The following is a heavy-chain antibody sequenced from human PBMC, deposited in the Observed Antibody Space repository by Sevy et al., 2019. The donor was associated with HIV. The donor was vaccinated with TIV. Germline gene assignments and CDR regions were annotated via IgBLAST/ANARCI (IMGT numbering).Heavy chain of an antibody. J-gene: IGHJ6*02. CDR2: ISGSGGIT. Sequence: GGSLRLSCAASGFTFSSYAMSWVRQAPGKGLEWVSAISGSGGITYYVDSVKGRFTISRDNSKNTLYLQMNSLRAEDTAVYYCAIHRIAVAGTWGPYYYYGMDVWGQGTTVTVSS. CDR1: GFTFSSYA. CDR3: AIHRIAVAGTWGPYYYYGMDV. D-gene: IGHD6-19*01. V-gene: IGHV3-23*01.